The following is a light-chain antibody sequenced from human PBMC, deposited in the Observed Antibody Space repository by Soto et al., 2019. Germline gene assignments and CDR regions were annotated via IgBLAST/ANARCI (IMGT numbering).Light chain of an antibody. J-gene: IGLJ3*02. CDR3: GAWDSSLSAWV. CDR1: SSNIGNNY. V-gene: IGLV1-51*02. Sequence: QSVLTQPPSVSAAPGQKVTISCSGSSSNIGNNYVSWYQQLPGTAPKLLISEINMRPSGVPDRFSGSKSGTSATLGITGPETGDEADYYCGAWDSSLSAWVFGGGTQLTVL. CDR2: EIN.